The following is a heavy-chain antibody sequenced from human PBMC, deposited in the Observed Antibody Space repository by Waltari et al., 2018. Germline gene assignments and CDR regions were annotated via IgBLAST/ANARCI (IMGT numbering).Heavy chain of an antibody. CDR1: GGSISSYY. V-gene: IGHV4-59*01. CDR2: IYYSGST. D-gene: IGHD3-10*01. J-gene: IGHJ5*02. Sequence: QVQLQESGPGLVKPSETLSLTCTVSGGSISSYYWSWIRQPPGKGLEWIGYIYYSGSTNYNPSLKSRVTISVDTSKNQFSLKLSSVTAADTAVYYCASHPMVQGDLDPWGQGTLVTVSS. CDR3: ASHPMVQGDLDP.